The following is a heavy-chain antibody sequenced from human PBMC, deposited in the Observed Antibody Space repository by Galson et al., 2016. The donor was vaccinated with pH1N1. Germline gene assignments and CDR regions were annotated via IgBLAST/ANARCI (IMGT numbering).Heavy chain of an antibody. CDR2: ILYNGNDK. V-gene: IGHV3-30*12. CDR3: ALDESGYGYSFPYVLDI. J-gene: IGHJ3*02. Sequence: SLRLSCAASGFTFSSCGIYWVRQAPGKGLEWVGNILYNGNDKYYADSVKGRFIISRDSSMTTVHLQMISVTVEDAAVYFCALDESGYGYSFPYVLDIWGQGTMVTVSA. D-gene: IGHD5-12*01. CDR1: GFTFSSCG.